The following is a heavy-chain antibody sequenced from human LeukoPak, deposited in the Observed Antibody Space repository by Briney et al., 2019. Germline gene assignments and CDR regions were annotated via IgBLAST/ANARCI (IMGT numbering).Heavy chain of an antibody. CDR1: GGSISSSSYY. Sequence: SETLSLTCTVSGGSISSSSYYWGWIRQPPGKGLEWIGSIYYSGSTYYNPSLKSRVTISVDTSKIQISLELNSVTAADTAVYYCARLRDYYYNYMDVWGKGTTVTISS. V-gene: IGHV4-39*01. CDR3: ARLRDYYYNYMDV. CDR2: IYYSGST. J-gene: IGHJ6*03.